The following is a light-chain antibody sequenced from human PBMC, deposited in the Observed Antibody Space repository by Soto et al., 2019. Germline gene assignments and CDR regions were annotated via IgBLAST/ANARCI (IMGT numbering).Light chain of an antibody. Sequence: EIVMTQSPTPLSVAPGERATLSFRASQSVSNNFSWYQQKPGQVPRLLIYGVSTRATGIPARFSGSGSGTDFTLTISSLQSEDFAVYYCQQYNNWPITFGQGTRLEIK. V-gene: IGKV3-15*01. J-gene: IGKJ5*01. CDR3: QQYNNWPIT. CDR1: QSVSNN. CDR2: GVS.